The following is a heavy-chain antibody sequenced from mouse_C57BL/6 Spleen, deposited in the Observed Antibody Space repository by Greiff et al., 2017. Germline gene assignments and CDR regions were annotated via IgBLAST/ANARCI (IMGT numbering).Heavy chain of an antibody. Sequence: QVHVKQSGAELVRPGASVTLSCKASGYTFTDYEMHWVKQTPVHGLEWIGAIDPETGGTAYNQKFKGKAILTADKSSSTAYMELRSLTSEDSAVYYCTRGTYYGSSSWYFDVWGTGTTVTVSS. J-gene: IGHJ1*03. CDR1: GYTFTDYE. CDR2: IDPETGGT. CDR3: TRGTYYGSSSWYFDV. D-gene: IGHD1-1*01. V-gene: IGHV1-15*01.